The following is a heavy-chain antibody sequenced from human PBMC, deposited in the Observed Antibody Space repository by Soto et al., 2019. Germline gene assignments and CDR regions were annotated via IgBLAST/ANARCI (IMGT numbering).Heavy chain of an antibody. D-gene: IGHD5-12*01. CDR2: IDNDGVGT. CDR1: GFTFSRHW. CDR3: ARLGGFPPINDF. J-gene: IGHJ4*02. Sequence: GGSLRLSCAASGFTFSRHWMHWVRQIPGKGLMWVSRIDNDGVGTSYADSVRGRFTMSRDNAKNTLYLQMDNLRVEDTAVYFFARLGGFPPINDFWGQGTLVTVS. V-gene: IGHV3-74*01.